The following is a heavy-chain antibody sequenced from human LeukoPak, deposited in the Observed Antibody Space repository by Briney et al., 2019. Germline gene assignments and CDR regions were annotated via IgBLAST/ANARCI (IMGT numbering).Heavy chain of an antibody. V-gene: IGHV5-51*01. J-gene: IGHJ4*02. CDR3: AITIAAAAQAFDY. CDR2: IDPGDSDT. D-gene: IGHD6-13*01. Sequence: GESLKISCKGSGYSFTTYWIGWVRQMPGKGLEWMGIIDPGDSDTRYSPSFQGQVTISADKSISTAYLQWSSLKASDTAMYYCAITIAAAAQAFDYWGQGTLVTVSS. CDR1: GYSFTTYW.